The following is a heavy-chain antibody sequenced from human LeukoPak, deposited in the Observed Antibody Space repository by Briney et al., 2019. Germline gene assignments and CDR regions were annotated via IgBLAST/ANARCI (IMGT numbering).Heavy chain of an antibody. CDR2: ISYDGSKK. D-gene: IGHD1-26*01. CDR3: ARDRGSYYVWYYFDY. J-gene: IGHJ4*02. V-gene: IGHV3-30-3*01. CDR1: GFTFSSYA. Sequence: PGRSLRLSCAPSGFTFSSYAMHCVRHAPRKGPERVAVISYDGSKKYYADFVQGRFSISRDNYKNTLYLQMNSLRAEDTAVYYCARDRGSYYVWYYFDYWGQGTLVTVSS.